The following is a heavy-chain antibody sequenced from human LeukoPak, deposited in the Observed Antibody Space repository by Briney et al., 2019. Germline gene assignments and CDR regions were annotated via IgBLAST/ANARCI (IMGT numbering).Heavy chain of an antibody. Sequence: SETLSLTCTVSGGSIATYYWSWIRQSPGKGLEWIAYIYYGGTNYNPPLKSRVTISVDTSKNQFSLNLRSATAADTAVYYCARGDGYNSGYFEYWGQGTLVTVSS. D-gene: IGHD5-24*01. CDR3: ARGDGYNSGYFEY. J-gene: IGHJ4*02. V-gene: IGHV4-59*01. CDR2: IYYGGT. CDR1: GGSIATYY.